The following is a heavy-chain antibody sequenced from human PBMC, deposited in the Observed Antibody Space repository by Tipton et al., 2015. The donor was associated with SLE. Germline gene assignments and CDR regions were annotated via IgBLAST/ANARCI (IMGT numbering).Heavy chain of an antibody. J-gene: IGHJ1*01. V-gene: IGHV3-48*03. CDR2: ISSSGNFI. CDR1: GFTFSSYE. Sequence: SLRLSCAASGFTFSSYEINWVRQAPGKGLEWVSYISSSGNFIYYADSVEGRFTISRDNAKNSLYLQMTSLRAEDTAVYYCARVTTYGDYDSEYFQHWGQGTLVTVSS. CDR3: ARVTTYGDYDSEYFQH. D-gene: IGHD4-17*01.